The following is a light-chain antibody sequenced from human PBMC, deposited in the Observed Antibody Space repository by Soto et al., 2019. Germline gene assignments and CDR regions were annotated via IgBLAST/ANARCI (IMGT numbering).Light chain of an antibody. Sequence: EIVMTQSPATLSVSPGERATLSCRASQTVSSNLAWYQQKPGQAPRHLIHGASTRAAGNPARLSGSGSGTEYTLTISSLQSEDFVVYYCQQYNYWPPFTVGPGTRVDIK. CDR1: QTVSSN. V-gene: IGKV3-15*01. J-gene: IGKJ3*01. CDR3: QQYNYWPPFT. CDR2: GAS.